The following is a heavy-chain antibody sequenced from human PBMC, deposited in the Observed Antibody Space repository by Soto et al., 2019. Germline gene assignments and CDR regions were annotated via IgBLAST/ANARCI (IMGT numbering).Heavy chain of an antibody. Sequence: SETLSLTFGVSGDSTRSRYWSSWRRRPPRGGLRCIGEVNQSGTSNYNPSLKRRATISIDDSKNHFSLKMTSVTVADAADYYCANHTLGGGFCGQGTPVTVSS. D-gene: IGHD1-26*01. J-gene: IGHJ4*01. CDR3: ANHTLGGGF. V-gene: IGHV4-4*02. CDR2: VNQSGTS. CDR1: GDSTRSRYW.